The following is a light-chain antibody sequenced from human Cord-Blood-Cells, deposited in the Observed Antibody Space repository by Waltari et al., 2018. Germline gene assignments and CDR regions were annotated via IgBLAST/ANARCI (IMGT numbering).Light chain of an antibody. Sequence: DIVMTQSPDSLAVSLGERATINCKSSQSVLYSSKNKNYLAWYHQNPGQPPKLLIYWASTRESGVPDRFSGSGSGTDFTLTISSLQAEDVAVYYCQQYYSTPRTFGQGTKVEIK. CDR2: WAS. J-gene: IGKJ1*01. V-gene: IGKV4-1*01. CDR3: QQYYSTPRT. CDR1: QSVLYSSKNKNY.